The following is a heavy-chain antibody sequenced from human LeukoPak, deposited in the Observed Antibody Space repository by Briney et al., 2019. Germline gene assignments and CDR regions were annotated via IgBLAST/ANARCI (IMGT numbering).Heavy chain of an antibody. CDR1: GFIFSSYA. D-gene: IGHD6-13*01. CDR3: AKNPIAAAGVRNGMDV. Sequence: PGGSLRLSCAASGFIFSSYAMSWVRQAPGKGLEWVSAISGSGGSTYYADSVKGRFTISRDNSKNTLYLQMNSLRAEDTAVYYCAKNPIAAAGVRNGMDVWGQGTTVTVSS. V-gene: IGHV3-23*01. J-gene: IGHJ6*02. CDR2: ISGSGGST.